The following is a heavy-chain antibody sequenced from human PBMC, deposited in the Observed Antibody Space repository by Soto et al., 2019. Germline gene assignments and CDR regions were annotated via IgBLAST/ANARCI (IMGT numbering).Heavy chain of an antibody. CDR1: GGSISSSSYY. CDR3: ASAPELGGDAFDI. V-gene: IGHV4-39*01. D-gene: IGHD7-27*01. CDR2: IYYSGST. J-gene: IGHJ3*02. Sequence: SETLSLTCTVSGGSISSSSYYWGWIRQPPGKGLEWIGSIYYSGSTYYNPSLKSRVTISVDTSKNQFSLKLSSVTAADTAVYYCASAPELGGDAFDIWGQGTMVTVSS.